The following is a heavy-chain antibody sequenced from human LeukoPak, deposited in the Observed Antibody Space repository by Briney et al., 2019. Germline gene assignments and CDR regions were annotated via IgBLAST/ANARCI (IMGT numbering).Heavy chain of an antibody. J-gene: IGHJ4*02. CDR2: IYSGGST. CDR3: ARVKSSSKGDHFDY. Sequence: PGGSLRLSCAASGFTVSSNYMSWVRQAPGKGLEWVSVIYSGGSTYYADSVKGRFTISRDNPKNTLYLQMNSLRAEDTAVYYCARVKSSSKGDHFDYWGQGTLVTVSS. D-gene: IGHD6-13*01. CDR1: GFTVSSNY. V-gene: IGHV3-53*01.